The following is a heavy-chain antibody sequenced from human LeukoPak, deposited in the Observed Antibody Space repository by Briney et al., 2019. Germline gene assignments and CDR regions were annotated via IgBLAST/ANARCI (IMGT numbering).Heavy chain of an antibody. V-gene: IGHV4-34*01. CDR1: GGSFSGYY. D-gene: IGHD6-13*01. Sequence: PSETLSLTCAVYGGSFSGYYWSWIRQPPGKGLEWIGEINHSGSTNYNPSLKSRVTISVDTSKNQFSLKLSSVTAADTAVYYCARGSVGGSWYITNWFDPWGQGTLVTVSS. CDR3: ARGSVGGSWYITNWFDP. J-gene: IGHJ5*02. CDR2: INHSGST.